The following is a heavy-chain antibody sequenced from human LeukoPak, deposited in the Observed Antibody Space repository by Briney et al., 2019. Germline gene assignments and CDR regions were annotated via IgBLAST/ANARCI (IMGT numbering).Heavy chain of an antibody. J-gene: IGHJ6*03. CDR2: ISGSGGST. CDR1: GFTFSSYG. Sequence: GGTLRLSCAASGFTFSSYGMSWVRQAPGKGLEWVSAISGSGGSTYYADSVKGRFTISRDNAKNSLYLQMNSLRAEDTAVYYCARDDDYGDYYYYYMDVWGKGTTVTVSS. V-gene: IGHV3-23*01. D-gene: IGHD4-17*01. CDR3: ARDDDYGDYYYYYMDV.